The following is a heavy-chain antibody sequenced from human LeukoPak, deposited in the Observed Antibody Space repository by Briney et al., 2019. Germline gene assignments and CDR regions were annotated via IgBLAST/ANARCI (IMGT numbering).Heavy chain of an antibody. J-gene: IGHJ4*02. CDR3: VRGPGDPIVVAGIDY. D-gene: IGHD6-19*01. Sequence: GGSLLLSCAASGFTFSSYWMNWVRQAPGKGLVWVSRINSDGSSISYADSAKGRFAISRDNAKSTVYLQMNSLRDEDTAFYYCVRGPGDPIVVAGIDYWGQGTLVTVSS. V-gene: IGHV3-74*01. CDR2: INSDGSSI. CDR1: GFTFSSYW.